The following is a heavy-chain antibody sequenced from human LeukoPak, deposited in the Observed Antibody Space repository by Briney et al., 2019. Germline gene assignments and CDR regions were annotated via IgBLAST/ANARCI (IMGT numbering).Heavy chain of an antibody. J-gene: IGHJ4*02. CDR2: IGTGGYT. Sequence: GGSLRLSCAASGFTFTNYAMSWVRQAPGKGLEWVSTIGTGGYTYYADSVRGHFTISRDNSKNTLYLQMNSLRAEDTAVYYCAKRDTSGYHYFDYWGQGTLVIAS. D-gene: IGHD3-22*01. V-gene: IGHV3-23*01. CDR3: AKRDTSGYHYFDY. CDR1: GFTFTNYA.